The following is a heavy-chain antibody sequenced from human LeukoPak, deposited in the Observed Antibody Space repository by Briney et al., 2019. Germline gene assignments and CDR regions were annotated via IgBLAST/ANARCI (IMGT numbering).Heavy chain of an antibody. D-gene: IGHD3-22*01. CDR3: AKGYSSGYYYFDY. Sequence: PGGSLRLSCAASGFTFSSYAMSWVRQAPGKGLEWVSAISGSGGSTYYADSVKGRFTISRDNSKNTLYLQINSLRAEDTAVYYCAKGYSSGYYYFDYWGQGTLVTVSS. CDR1: GFTFSSYA. CDR2: ISGSGGST. V-gene: IGHV3-23*01. J-gene: IGHJ4*02.